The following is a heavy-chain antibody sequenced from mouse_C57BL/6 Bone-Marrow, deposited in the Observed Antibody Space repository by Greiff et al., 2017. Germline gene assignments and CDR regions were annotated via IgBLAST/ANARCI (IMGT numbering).Heavy chain of an antibody. Sequence: VQLQQSGAELVKPGASVKLSCTASGFNIKDYYMHWVKQRTEQGLEWIGRIDPEDGEIKYAPKFQGKATITADTSSNTAYLLLSSLTSEDTAVYYCARPVSYYFDYWGQGTTLTVSS. V-gene: IGHV14-2*01. CDR3: ARPVSYYFDY. CDR2: IDPEDGEI. CDR1: GFNIKDYY. J-gene: IGHJ2*01.